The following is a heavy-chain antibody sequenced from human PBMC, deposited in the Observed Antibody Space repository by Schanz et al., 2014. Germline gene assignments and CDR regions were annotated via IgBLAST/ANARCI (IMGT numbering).Heavy chain of an antibody. CDR1: GFIFSNYG. D-gene: IGHD3-9*01. J-gene: IGHJ4*02. CDR2: IWSDGSGK. Sequence: VQLVESGGGLVKPGGSLRLSCAASGFIFSNYGMHWVRQAPGKGLEWVAVIWSDGSGKYYADSVKGRFTISRDNSKNTLYLQMNSLRAEDTAVYYCAKQIHYDILTGTRNWGQGTLVTVSS. CDR3: AKQIHYDILTGTRN. V-gene: IGHV3-33*06.